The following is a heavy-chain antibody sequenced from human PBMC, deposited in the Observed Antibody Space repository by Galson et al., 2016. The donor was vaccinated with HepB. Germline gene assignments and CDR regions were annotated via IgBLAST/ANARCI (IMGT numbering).Heavy chain of an antibody. D-gene: IGHD6-13*01. V-gene: IGHV3-30*18. Sequence: SLRLSCAASGFTFSNFAMHWVRQAPGKGLEWVADISYGGGDKYYADSVKGRLTISRDNSQNTLYLQMNSLRPEDTAIYYCAKDRWGITAAGTGTDSWGQGTLVTVSS. J-gene: IGHJ4*02. CDR1: GFTFSNFA. CDR3: AKDRWGITAAGTGTDS. CDR2: ISYGGGDK.